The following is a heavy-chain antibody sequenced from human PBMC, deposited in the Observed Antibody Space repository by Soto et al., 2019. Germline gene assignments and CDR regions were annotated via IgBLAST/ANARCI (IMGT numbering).Heavy chain of an antibody. CDR2: IYYRGTT. CDR1: GGSISRGGYY. CDR3: ARATESHYFDY. J-gene: IGHJ4*02. Sequence: SETLSLTCTVSGGSISRGGYYWSWIRQHPGKGLEWIGNIYYRGTTYYNPALKSPVTISTDTSKKEFSLTLTSVTAADTAVYYCARATESHYFDYWGRGILVTVSS. V-gene: IGHV4-31*01.